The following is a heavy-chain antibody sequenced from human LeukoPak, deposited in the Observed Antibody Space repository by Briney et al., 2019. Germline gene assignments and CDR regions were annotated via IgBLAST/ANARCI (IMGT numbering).Heavy chain of an antibody. D-gene: IGHD5-18*01. V-gene: IGHV3-21*01. Sequence: GGSLRLSCAASGFSFSSYSLNWVRQAPGKGLEWVSSISTSSNLYYVDSLKGRFTISRDNAKNSLYLQMNSLRAEDTAVYYCARGGLGYSYGLHPSDYWGQGTLVTVSS. CDR3: ARGGLGYSYGLHPSDY. CDR2: ISTSSNL. CDR1: GFSFSSYS. J-gene: IGHJ4*02.